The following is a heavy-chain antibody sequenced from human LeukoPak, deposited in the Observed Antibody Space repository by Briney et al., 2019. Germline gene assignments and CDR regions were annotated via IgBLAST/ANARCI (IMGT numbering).Heavy chain of an antibody. J-gene: IGHJ4*02. Sequence: GRSLRLSCAASGFTFSSYGMHWVRQAPGKGLEWVSYISSSGSTIYYADSVKGRFTISRDNAKNSLYLQMNSLRAEDTAVYYCAREGNYDSTLGNFDYWGQGTLVTVSS. CDR1: GFTFSSYG. D-gene: IGHD3-22*01. CDR2: ISSSGSTI. V-gene: IGHV3-48*04. CDR3: AREGNYDSTLGNFDY.